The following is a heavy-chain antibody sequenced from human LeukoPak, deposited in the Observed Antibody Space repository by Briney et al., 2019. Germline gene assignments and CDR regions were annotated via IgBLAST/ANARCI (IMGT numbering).Heavy chain of an antibody. V-gene: IGHV4-30-2*01. CDR2: IYHSGST. D-gene: IGHD3-22*01. CDR3: ARVLLGSSGYYYDVNNWFDP. Sequence: SETLSLTCAVYGGSFSGYSWSWIRQPPGKGLEWIGYIYHSGSTYYNPSLKSRVTISVDRSKNQFSLKLSSVTAADTAVYYCARVLLGSSGYYYDVNNWFDPWGQGTLVTVSS. J-gene: IGHJ5*02. CDR1: GGSFSGYS.